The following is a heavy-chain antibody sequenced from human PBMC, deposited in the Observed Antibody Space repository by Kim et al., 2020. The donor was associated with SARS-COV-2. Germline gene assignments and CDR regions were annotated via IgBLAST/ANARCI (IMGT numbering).Heavy chain of an antibody. CDR2: IWYDGSNK. Sequence: GGSLRLSCAASGFTFSSYGMHWVRQAPGKGLEWVAVIWYDGSNKYYADSVKGRFTISRDNSKNTLYLQMNSLRAEDTAVYYCAREKGYYDSSGYHYYYYYGMDVWGQGTTVTVSS. D-gene: IGHD3-22*01. J-gene: IGHJ6*02. CDR3: AREKGYYDSSGYHYYYYYGMDV. CDR1: GFTFSSYG. V-gene: IGHV3-33*01.